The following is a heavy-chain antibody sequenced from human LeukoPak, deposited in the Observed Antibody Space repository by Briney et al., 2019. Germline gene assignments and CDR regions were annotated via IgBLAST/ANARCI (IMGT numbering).Heavy chain of an antibody. Sequence: ASVKVSCKASGYTFTNYHLHWVRQAPGQGLEWMGGIIPIFGTANYAQKFQGRVTITADESTSTAYMELSSLRSEDTAVYYCARGPGGIVVVPAAITGPFDYWGQRTLVTVSS. CDR2: IIPIFGTA. CDR1: GYTFTNYH. J-gene: IGHJ4*02. CDR3: ARGPGGIVVVPAAITGPFDY. D-gene: IGHD2-2*02. V-gene: IGHV1-69*13.